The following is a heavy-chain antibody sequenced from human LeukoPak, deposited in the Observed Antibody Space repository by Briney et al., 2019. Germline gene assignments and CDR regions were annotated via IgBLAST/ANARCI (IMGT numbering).Heavy chain of an antibody. J-gene: IGHJ4*02. CDR3: TTESWGIEY. CDR2: IKTKIEGGTT. V-gene: IGHV3-15*01. Sequence: GGSLRLSCAASGFTFSNAWMSWVRQAPGKGLEWVGRIKTKIEGGTTDFAAPVKGRFTISRDDSKDTLHLQMNSLKTEDTAVYYCTTESWGIEYWGQGTRVSVSS. CDR1: GFTFSNAW. D-gene: IGHD3-16*01.